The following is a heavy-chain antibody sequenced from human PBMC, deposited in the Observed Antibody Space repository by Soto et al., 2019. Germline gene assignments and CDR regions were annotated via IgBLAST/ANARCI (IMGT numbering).Heavy chain of an antibody. CDR2: ISGSGGST. Sequence: PGGSLRLSCAASGFTFSSYAMSWVRQAPGKGLEWVSAISGSGGSTYYADSVKGRFTISRDNSKNTLYLQMNSLRAEDTAVYYCAKGYCSSTSCPVHYWGQGTLVTVSS. D-gene: IGHD2-2*01. V-gene: IGHV3-23*01. CDR3: AKGYCSSTSCPVHY. J-gene: IGHJ4*02. CDR1: GFTFSSYA.